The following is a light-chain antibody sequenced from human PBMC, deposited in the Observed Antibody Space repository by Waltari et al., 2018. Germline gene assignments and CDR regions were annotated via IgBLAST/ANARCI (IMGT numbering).Light chain of an antibody. V-gene: IGKV1-9*01. CDR2: AAS. CDR3: QQFNAYPLT. CDR1: QGISGY. Sequence: DIQLTQSPSFLSASVGDRVTITCRASQGISGYLAWYQQRPGKGPKLLIYAASTLQRGVPSRFSGSGSGADFTLTISSLQPEDFATYFCQQFNAYPLTFGGGTKVEI. J-gene: IGKJ4*01.